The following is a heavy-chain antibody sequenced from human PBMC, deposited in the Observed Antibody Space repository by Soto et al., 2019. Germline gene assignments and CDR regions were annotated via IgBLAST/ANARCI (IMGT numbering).Heavy chain of an antibody. CDR1: GGSISSYY. J-gene: IGHJ3*02. Sequence: QVQLQESGPGLVKPSETLSLTCTVSGGSISSYYWSWIRQPPGKGLEWIGYIYYSGSTNYNPSLKSRVNISADTSKNQFSLKLSSVTAADTAVYYCARVWGGAFDIWGQGTMVTVSS. CDR2: IYYSGST. CDR3: ARVWGGAFDI. V-gene: IGHV4-59*01. D-gene: IGHD3-10*01.